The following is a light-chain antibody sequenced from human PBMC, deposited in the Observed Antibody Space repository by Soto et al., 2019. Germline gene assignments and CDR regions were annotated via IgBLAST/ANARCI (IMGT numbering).Light chain of an antibody. CDR1: SSNIGEGYD. V-gene: IGLV1-40*01. CDR3: QSYDSSLSGSVV. J-gene: IGLJ2*01. Sequence: QAVVTQPASVSGAPGQRVTISCTGSSSNIGEGYDVHWYRQFPGAAPKLLIYSDINRPSGVPDRFSGSKSGTSASLAITGLQAEDEADYYCQSYDSSLSGSVVFGGGTKLTVL. CDR2: SDI.